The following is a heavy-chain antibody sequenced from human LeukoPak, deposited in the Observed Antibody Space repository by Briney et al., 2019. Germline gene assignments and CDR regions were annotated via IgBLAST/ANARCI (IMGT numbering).Heavy chain of an antibody. V-gene: IGHV7-4-1*02. Sequence: ASVKVSCKASGYTFTSYAMNWVRQAPGQGLEWMGWINTNTGNPTYAQGFTGRFVFSLDTSVSTAYLQISSLKAEDTAVYCCARAQSPGIAAAGLDYWGQGTLVTVSS. CDR2: INTNTGNP. CDR3: ARAQSPGIAAAGLDY. J-gene: IGHJ4*02. D-gene: IGHD6-13*01. CDR1: GYTFTSYA.